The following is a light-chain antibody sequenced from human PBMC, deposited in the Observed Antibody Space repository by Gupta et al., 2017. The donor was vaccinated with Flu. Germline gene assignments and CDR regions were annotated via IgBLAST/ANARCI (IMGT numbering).Light chain of an antibody. CDR3: SSYTSSSTLWV. Sequence: SALPQPASVSVSPCRSITISCTGTSSDVGGYNYVSWYQQHPGKAPKLMIYEVSNRPSGVSNRFSGSKSGNTASLTISGLQAEDEADYYCSSYTSSSTLWVFGGGTKLTVL. J-gene: IGLJ3*02. V-gene: IGLV2-14*01. CDR2: EVS. CDR1: SSDVGGYNY.